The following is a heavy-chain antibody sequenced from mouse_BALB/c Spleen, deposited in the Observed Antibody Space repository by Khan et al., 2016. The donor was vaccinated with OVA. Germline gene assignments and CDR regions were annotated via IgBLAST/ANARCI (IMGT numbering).Heavy chain of an antibody. V-gene: IGHV9-2-1*01. J-gene: IGHJ2*01. CDR2: INTETGEP. Sequence: QIQLVQSGPELKKPGETVKISCKASGYTFTDYSMHWVKQAPGQGLKWMGWINTETGEPTYADDFKGRFAFSLETSSSTAYLQINNLKNEDTATYFSARDRYDYFDYWGQGTTVTVSS. D-gene: IGHD2-14*01. CDR1: GYTFTDYS. CDR3: ARDRYDYFDY.